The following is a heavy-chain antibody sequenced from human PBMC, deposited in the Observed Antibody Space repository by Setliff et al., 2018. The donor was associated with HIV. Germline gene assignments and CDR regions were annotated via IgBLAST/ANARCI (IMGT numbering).Heavy chain of an antibody. J-gene: IGHJ6*03. CDR1: GYTFSNYA. D-gene: IGHD3-10*01. CDR3: ARDSSLNIMGQNYMGV. Sequence: VASVKVSCKASGYTFSNYAMHWVRQAPGQRLEWMGWINAGNGNTKYSQNFQDRVTITRNTSATTAYMELSSLRSEDTAVYYCARDSSLNIMGQNYMGVWGKGTTVTVSS. V-gene: IGHV1-3*01. CDR2: INAGNGNT.